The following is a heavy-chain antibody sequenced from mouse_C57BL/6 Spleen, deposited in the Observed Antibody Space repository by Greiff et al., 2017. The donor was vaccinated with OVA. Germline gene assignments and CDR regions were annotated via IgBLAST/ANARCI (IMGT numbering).Heavy chain of an antibody. J-gene: IGHJ4*01. V-gene: IGHV1-80*01. Sequence: QVQLKQSGAELVKPGASVKISCKASGSAFSSYWMNWVKQRPGKGLEWIGQIYPGDGDTNYNGKFKGKATLTADKSSSTAYMQLSSLTSEDSAVYFCARGDYYGEAMDYWGQGTSVTVSS. D-gene: IGHD1-1*01. CDR1: GSAFSSYW. CDR2: IYPGDGDT. CDR3: ARGDYYGEAMDY.